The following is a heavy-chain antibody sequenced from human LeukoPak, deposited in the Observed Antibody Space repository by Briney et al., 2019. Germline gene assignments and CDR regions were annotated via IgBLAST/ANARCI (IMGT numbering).Heavy chain of an antibody. CDR3: ARDSAPRGSERVAITSLDS. J-gene: IGHJ4*02. CDR1: GFTFSDYY. CDR2: ISSSGNTI. D-gene: IGHD5-12*01. V-gene: IGHV3-11*01. Sequence: GGSLRLSCAASGFTFSDYYMTWIRQAPGKGLEWVSYISSSGNTIYYADSVKGRFTISRDNAKNSLFLQMNSLRAEDTAVYYCARDSAPRGSERVAITSLDSWGQGTLVTVSS.